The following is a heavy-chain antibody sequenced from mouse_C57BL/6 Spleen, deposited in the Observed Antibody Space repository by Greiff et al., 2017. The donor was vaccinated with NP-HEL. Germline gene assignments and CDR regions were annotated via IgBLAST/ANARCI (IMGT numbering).Heavy chain of an antibody. CDR3: ARFGSSYEGYFDY. Sequence: VQLQQPGTELVKPGASVKLSCKASGYTFTSYWMHWVKQRPGQGLEWIGNINPSNGGTNYNEKFKSKATLTVDKSSSTAYMQLSSLTSEDSAVYYCARFGSSYEGYFDYWGQGTTLTVSS. D-gene: IGHD1-1*01. V-gene: IGHV1-53*01. CDR1: GYTFTSYW. J-gene: IGHJ2*01. CDR2: INPSNGGT.